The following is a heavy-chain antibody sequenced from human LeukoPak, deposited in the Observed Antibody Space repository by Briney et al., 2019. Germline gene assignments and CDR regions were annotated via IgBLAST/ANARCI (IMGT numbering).Heavy chain of an antibody. D-gene: IGHD3-10*01. CDR2: ITNSGGST. Sequence: GGSLRLSCAASGFTFSSYAMSWARQAPGKGLEWVSAITNSGGSTYYADSVKGRFTISRDNSKSTLYLQMNSLTAEDTAVYYCGMELIRRVNFDYWGQGTLVTVSS. J-gene: IGHJ4*02. CDR3: GMELIRRVNFDY. CDR1: GFTFSSYA. V-gene: IGHV3-23*01.